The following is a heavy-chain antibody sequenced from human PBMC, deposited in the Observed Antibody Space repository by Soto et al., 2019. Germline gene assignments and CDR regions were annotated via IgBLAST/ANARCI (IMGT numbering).Heavy chain of an antibody. CDR3: ASKIVLVPGATGDYFDS. CDR2: IDYSGST. V-gene: IGHV4-30-4*01. CDR1: DDSITNADYY. Sequence: VQLQESGPGLVKASQTLSLTCTVSDDSITNADYYWSWIRHSPGKGLEWIGHIDYSGSTDFNPSIKSRVAISVDTSKNQFSLKLRSVTAADTALYYCASKIVLVPGATGDYFDSWGQGTLVTVSS. J-gene: IGHJ4*02. D-gene: IGHD3-10*01.